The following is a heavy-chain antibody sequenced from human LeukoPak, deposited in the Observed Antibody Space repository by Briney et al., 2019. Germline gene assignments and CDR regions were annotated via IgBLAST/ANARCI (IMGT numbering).Heavy chain of an antibody. V-gene: IGHV1-24*01. J-gene: IGHJ4*02. CDR3: ATQYCSGGSCYSGFDY. Sequence: GASVKVSCKVSGYTLTELSMHWVRQAPGKGLEWMGGFDPEDGETIYAQKFQGRVTMTEDTSTDTAYMELSSLRSEDTAVYYCATQYCSGGSCYSGFDYWGQGTLVTVSS. D-gene: IGHD2-15*01. CDR1: GYTLTELS. CDR2: FDPEDGET.